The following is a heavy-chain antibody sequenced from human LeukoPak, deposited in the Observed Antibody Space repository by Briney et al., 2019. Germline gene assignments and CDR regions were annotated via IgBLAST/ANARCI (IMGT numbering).Heavy chain of an antibody. CDR1: GGSISDYY. CDR2: IYYSGSA. Sequence: SETLSLTCTVSGGSISDYYWSWIRQPPGKGLEWIGYIYYSGSANYNPSLKSRVTISVDTSKNQFSLKLSSVTAADTAVYYCARVGGTNYYDYGMDVWGQGTTVAVSS. V-gene: IGHV4-59*01. CDR3: ARVGGTNYYDYGMDV. J-gene: IGHJ6*02. D-gene: IGHD3-16*01.